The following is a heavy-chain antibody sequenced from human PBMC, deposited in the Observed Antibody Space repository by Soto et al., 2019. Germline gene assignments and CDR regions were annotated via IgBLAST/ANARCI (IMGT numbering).Heavy chain of an antibody. J-gene: IGHJ4*02. CDR3: ARDSGSGSFDY. V-gene: IGHV4-59*01. CDR2: IYYSGST. CDR1: GGSISSYY. Sequence: SETLSLTCTVSGGSISSYYWSWIRQPPGKGLEWIGYIYYSGSTNYNPSLKSRVTISVDTSKNQFSLKLSSVTAADTAVYYCARDSGSGSFDYWGQGTLVTVSS. D-gene: IGHD3-10*01.